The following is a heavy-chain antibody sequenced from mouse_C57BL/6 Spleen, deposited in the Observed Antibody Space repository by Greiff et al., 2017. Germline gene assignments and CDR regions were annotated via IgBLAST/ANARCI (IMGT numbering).Heavy chain of an antibody. Sequence: EVKLMESEGGLLQPGSSMKLSCTASGFTFSDYYMAWVRQVPEKGLEWVANINYDGSSTYYLDSLKSRFIISRDNAKNILYLQMSSLKSEDTATYYCAREGGHFDYWGQGTTLTVSS. CDR1: GFTFSDYY. V-gene: IGHV5-16*01. D-gene: IGHD3-3*01. J-gene: IGHJ2*01. CDR2: INYDGSST. CDR3: AREGGHFDY.